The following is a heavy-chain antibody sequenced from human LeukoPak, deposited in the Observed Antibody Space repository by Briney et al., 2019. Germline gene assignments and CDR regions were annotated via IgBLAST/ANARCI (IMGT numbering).Heavy chain of an antibody. CDR3: AKSRVLVPADSGNWFDP. Sequence: GGSLRLSCAASGFTFDDYAMHWVRQAPGKGLEWVSGISWNSGSIGYADSVKGRFTISRDNAKNSLYLQMNSLRAEDTALYYCAKSRVLVPADSGNWFDPWGQGTLVTVSS. V-gene: IGHV3-9*01. CDR1: GFTFDDYA. D-gene: IGHD2-2*01. CDR2: ISWNSGSI. J-gene: IGHJ5*02.